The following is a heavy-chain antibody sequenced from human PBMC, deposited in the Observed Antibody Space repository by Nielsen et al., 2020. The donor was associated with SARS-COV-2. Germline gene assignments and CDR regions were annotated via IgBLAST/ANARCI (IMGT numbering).Heavy chain of an antibody. CDR2: ISSSSSYI. CDR1: GFTFDDYA. Sequence: GGSLRLSCAASGFTFDDYAMNWVRQAPGKGLEWVSSISSSSSYIYYADSVKGRFTISRDNAKNSLYLQMNSLRAEDTAVYYCARDWDYTSRWFDPWGQGTLVTVSS. V-gene: IGHV3-21*01. CDR3: ARDWDYTSRWFDP. D-gene: IGHD4-11*01. J-gene: IGHJ5*02.